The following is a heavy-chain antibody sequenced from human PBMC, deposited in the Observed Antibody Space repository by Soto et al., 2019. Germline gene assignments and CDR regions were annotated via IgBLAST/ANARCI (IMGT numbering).Heavy chain of an antibody. Sequence: QVQLVESGGGVVQPGRSLRLSCAASGFTFSGFGMHWVRQAPGKGLEWVSFISYDGNNKYYVDSVKGRFTISRDNSKNTLYLQMNSLRAEDTAVDYCAKDVSAAGTFWGYYYGMDVWGQGTTVTISS. V-gene: IGHV3-30*18. CDR2: ISYDGNNK. D-gene: IGHD6-13*01. J-gene: IGHJ6*02. CDR1: GFTFSGFG. CDR3: AKDVSAAGTFWGYYYGMDV.